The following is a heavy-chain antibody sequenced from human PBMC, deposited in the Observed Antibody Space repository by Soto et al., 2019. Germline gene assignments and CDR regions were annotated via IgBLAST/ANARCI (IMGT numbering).Heavy chain of an antibody. Sequence: QVQLVQSGAEVKKPGSSVKVSCKASGGTCSSYAISWVRQAPGQGREWMGGIIHIFGTANYAQKVQGRVTLTADAPTSTASTEPSSLGPEDTAVYYCARDGWVYDYSPVDYWGQGTLVTVSS. CDR1: GGTCSSYA. CDR3: ARDGWVYDYSPVDY. J-gene: IGHJ4*02. V-gene: IGHV1-69*12. CDR2: IIHIFGTA. D-gene: IGHD4-4*01.